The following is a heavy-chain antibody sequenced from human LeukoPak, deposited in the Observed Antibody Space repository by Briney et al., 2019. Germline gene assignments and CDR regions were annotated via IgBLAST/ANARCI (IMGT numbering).Heavy chain of an antibody. CDR3: ARDRMGSSGWFDY. Sequence: SETLSLTCTVSGGSISSYYWSWIRQPPGKGLEWIGYIYYSGSTNYNPSLKSRVTISVDTSKNQFSLKLSSVTAADTAVYYCARDRMGSSGWFDYWGQGTLVTVSS. D-gene: IGHD6-19*01. CDR2: IYYSGST. J-gene: IGHJ4*02. CDR1: GGSISSYY. V-gene: IGHV4-59*01.